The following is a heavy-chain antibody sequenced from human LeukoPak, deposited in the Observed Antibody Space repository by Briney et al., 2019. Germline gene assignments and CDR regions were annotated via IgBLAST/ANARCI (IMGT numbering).Heavy chain of an antibody. Sequence: GASVKVSFKVSGYTLTELSMHWVRQAPGKWLEWMGGFDPEDGETIYAQKFQGRVTMTEDTSTDTAYMELSSLRSEDTAVYYCATMVSSGWSFDYWGQGTLVTVSS. CDR1: GYTLTELS. J-gene: IGHJ4*02. D-gene: IGHD6-19*01. CDR3: ATMVSSGWSFDY. V-gene: IGHV1-24*01. CDR2: FDPEDGET.